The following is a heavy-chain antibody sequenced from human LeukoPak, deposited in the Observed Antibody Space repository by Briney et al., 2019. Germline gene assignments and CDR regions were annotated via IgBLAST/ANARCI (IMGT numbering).Heavy chain of an antibody. V-gene: IGHV1-69*05. D-gene: IGHD1-26*01. CDR2: IIPIFGTA. CDR3: ARGDLVGATWLPLDY. J-gene: IGHJ4*02. Sequence: SVKVSCKASGGTFSSYAISWVRQAPGQGLEWMGGIIPIFGTANYAQKFQGRVTITTDESTSTAYMELSSLRSEDTAVYYCARGDLVGATWLPLDYRGQGTLVTVSS. CDR1: GGTFSSYA.